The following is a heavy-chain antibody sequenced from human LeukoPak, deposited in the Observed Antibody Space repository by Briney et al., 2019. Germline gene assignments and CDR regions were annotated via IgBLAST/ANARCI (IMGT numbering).Heavy chain of an antibody. CDR1: GYTFTSYA. V-gene: IGHV3-23*01. Sequence: RRASVKVSCKASGYTFTSYAMSWVRQAPGKGLEWVSAISGSGGSTYYADSVKGRFTISRDNSKNTLYLQMNSLRAEDTAVYYCAKPDYWGQGTLVTVSS. CDR2: ISGSGGST. J-gene: IGHJ4*02. CDR3: AKPDY.